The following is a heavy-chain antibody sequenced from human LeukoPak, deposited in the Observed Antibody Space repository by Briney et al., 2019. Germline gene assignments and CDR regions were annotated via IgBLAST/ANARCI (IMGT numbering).Heavy chain of an antibody. Sequence: ASVKVSCKASGYTFTGHYMHWVRQAPGQGLEWMGWISPNSGGTNYAQKFQGRVTMTRDTSISTAYMELSRLRSDDTAVYYCARDYVGDNWFDPWGQGTLVTVSS. J-gene: IGHJ5*02. CDR1: GYTFTGHY. V-gene: IGHV1-2*02. D-gene: IGHD3-16*01. CDR3: ARDYVGDNWFDP. CDR2: ISPNSGGT.